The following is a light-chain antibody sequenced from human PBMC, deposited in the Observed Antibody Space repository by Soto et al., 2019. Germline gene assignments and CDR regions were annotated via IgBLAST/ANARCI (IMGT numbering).Light chain of an antibody. CDR2: RAS. CDR1: QSISDW. J-gene: IGKJ1*01. V-gene: IGKV1-5*03. CDR3: QQYSSDTWT. Sequence: DIQMTQSPSTLSASVGDRVTITCRASQSISDWLAWYQQKPGKAPNLLIYRASNLDSGVPSRFSGSGSGTEFTLTISGLQPDDFAIYYCQQYSSDTWTFGQGTRVEIK.